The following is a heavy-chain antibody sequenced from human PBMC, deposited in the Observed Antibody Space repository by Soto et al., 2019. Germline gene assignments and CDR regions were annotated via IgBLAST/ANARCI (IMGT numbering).Heavy chain of an antibody. V-gene: IGHV3-7*05. J-gene: IGHJ3*01. CDR3: ARDVSPGSSSWYFDAFDL. Sequence: EERLVESGGGLVQPGGSLRLSCAASGFTFSSYWMTWVRQAPGKGLEWVANIKKDESKKSYLDSVRGRFTISRDNAKNSLYLRIDSLTAEDTALYYCARDVSPGSSSWYFDAFDLRGQGTMVTVSS. D-gene: IGHD6-13*01. CDR1: GFTFSSYW. CDR2: IKKDESKK.